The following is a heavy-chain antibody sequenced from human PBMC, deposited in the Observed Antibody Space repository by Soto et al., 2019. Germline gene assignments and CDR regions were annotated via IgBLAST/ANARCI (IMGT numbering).Heavy chain of an antibody. J-gene: IGHJ5*01. CDR3: AATLTIYNWFDS. D-gene: IGHD2-21*01. CDR1: GYTFTSYY. V-gene: IGHV1-46*01. Sequence: ASVKFSCKSCGYTFTSYYMHWVRQAPGQGLEWMGIINPSGGSTSYAQKFQGRVTMTRDTSTSTVYMELSSLRSEDTAVYYCAATLTIYNWFDSWAQGTMVTVSS. CDR2: INPSGGST.